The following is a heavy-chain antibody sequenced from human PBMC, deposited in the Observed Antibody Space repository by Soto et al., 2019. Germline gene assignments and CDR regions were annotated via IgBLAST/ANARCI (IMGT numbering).Heavy chain of an antibody. J-gene: IGHJ5*02. Sequence: SETLSLTCAVYGGSFSGYYWSWIRQPPGKGLEWIGEINHSGSTNYNPSLKSRVTISVDTSKNQFSLRLSSVTAADTAVYYCARGATMVRGVIIGINWFDPWGQGTLVTVSS. CDR3: ARGATMVRGVIIGINWFDP. CDR2: INHSGST. D-gene: IGHD3-10*01. CDR1: GGSFSGYY. V-gene: IGHV4-34*01.